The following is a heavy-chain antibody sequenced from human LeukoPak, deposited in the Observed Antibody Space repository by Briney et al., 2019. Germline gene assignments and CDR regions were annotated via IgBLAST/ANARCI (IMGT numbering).Heavy chain of an antibody. V-gene: IGHV1-24*01. CDR3: AFPTRRGFGELFYDFDI. Sequence: ASVKVSCKVSLYTLTELSMHWERQAPGDGLEWRAGFDPEDGETIYAQKFQGRVTMTEDTSTDTAYMELSSLRSEDTAVYYCAFPTRRGFGELFYDFDIWGQGTMVTVSS. CDR1: LYTLTELS. D-gene: IGHD3-10*01. CDR2: FDPEDGET. J-gene: IGHJ3*02.